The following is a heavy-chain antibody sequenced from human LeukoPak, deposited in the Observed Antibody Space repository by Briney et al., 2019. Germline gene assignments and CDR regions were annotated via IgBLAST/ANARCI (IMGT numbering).Heavy chain of an antibody. CDR1: GFTFSSYW. D-gene: IGHD3-3*01. CDR3: ARDMRSSTTYYDFWSGYPAPYYFDY. J-gene: IGHJ4*02. Sequence: PGGSLRLSCAASGFTFSSYWMSWVRQAPGKGLEWVANIKQDGSEKYYVDSMKGRFTISRDNAKNSLYLQMNSLRAEDTAVYYCARDMRSSTTYYDFWSGYPAPYYFDYWGQGTLVTVSS. V-gene: IGHV3-7*01. CDR2: IKQDGSEK.